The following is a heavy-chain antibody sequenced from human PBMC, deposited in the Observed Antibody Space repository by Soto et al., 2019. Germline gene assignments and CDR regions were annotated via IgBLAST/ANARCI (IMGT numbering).Heavy chain of an antibody. CDR1: GFRFSGYG. V-gene: IGHV3-33*01. CDR3: ARDHEDNGLFD. D-gene: IGHD2-15*01. CDR2: IRNDGTYE. Sequence: GGSLRLSCAASGFRFSGYGMHWVRQAPGKGLEWVAVIRNDGTYEDYAASVRGRFTISRDNSRNTQYLQMNSLSAEDTGVYYCARDHEDNGLFDWGQGTLVTVSS. J-gene: IGHJ4*02.